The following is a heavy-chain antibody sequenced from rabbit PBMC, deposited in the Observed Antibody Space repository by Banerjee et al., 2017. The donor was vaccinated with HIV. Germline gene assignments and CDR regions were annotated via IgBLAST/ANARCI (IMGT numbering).Heavy chain of an antibody. CDR3: ARDGTDVIGWNFGW. CDR2: INAVTGRA. V-gene: IGHV1S45*01. CDR1: GFSFSDKAV. D-gene: IGHD1-1*01. Sequence: QEQLKESGGGLVQPGGSLKLSCKASGFSFSDKAVMCWVRQAPGKGLEWIACINAVTGRAVYASWAKGRFTFSKTSSTTVTLQMTSLTAADTATYFCARDGTDVIGWNFGWWGPVTLVTVS. J-gene: IGHJ4*01.